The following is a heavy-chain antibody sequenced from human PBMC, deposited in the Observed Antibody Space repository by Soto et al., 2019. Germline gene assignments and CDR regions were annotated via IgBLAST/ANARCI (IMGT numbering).Heavy chain of an antibody. CDR3: ARDRGLTATKNWFYP. J-gene: IGHJ5*02. CDR1: GYTSTSYA. Sequence: ASVKVSCKASGYTSTSYAKHWVPTAPGQRLVWVVCNYAGNAHTKYSQKFQGRVTITRDTSASTAYMELSSRRSEDTAVYDCARDRGLTATKNWFYPWGQGTLVTVSS. CDR2: NYAGNAHT. D-gene: IGHD3-10*01. V-gene: IGHV1-3*01.